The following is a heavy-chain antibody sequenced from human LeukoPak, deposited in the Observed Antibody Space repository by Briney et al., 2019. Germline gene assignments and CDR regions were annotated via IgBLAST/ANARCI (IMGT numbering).Heavy chain of an antibody. CDR2: INPSGST. J-gene: IGHJ4*02. CDR3: AKGITCYPIKY. Sequence: SETLSLTCAVYGGSFSGYYWSWIRQPPGKGLEWIGEINPSGSTNYSPSLKSRVTMSVDTSRKQFSLNLTSVTAADTAVYYCAKGITCYPIKYWGQGALVTVS. CDR1: GGSFSGYY. V-gene: IGHV4-34*01. D-gene: IGHD2-15*01.